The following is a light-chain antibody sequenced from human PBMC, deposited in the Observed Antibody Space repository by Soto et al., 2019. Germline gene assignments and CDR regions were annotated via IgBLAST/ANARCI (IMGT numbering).Light chain of an antibody. CDR2: DAS. J-gene: IGKJ4*01. CDR3: QQYHNWPFT. V-gene: IGKV3-15*01. CDR1: QSVGST. Sequence: EKVMTQSPATLSVSPGERATLSCRASQSVGSTLAWYQQKPGQPPRLLIYDASTRATGIPARFSGSGSGTEFTLTVSGLQSEDVAVYYCQQYHNWPFTFGGGTKVDIK.